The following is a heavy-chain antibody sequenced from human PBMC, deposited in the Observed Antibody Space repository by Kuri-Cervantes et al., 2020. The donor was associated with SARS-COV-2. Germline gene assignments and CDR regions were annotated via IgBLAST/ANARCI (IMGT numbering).Heavy chain of an antibody. D-gene: IGHD1-26*01. CDR1: GFTFSSYI. V-gene: IGHV3-23*01. J-gene: IGHJ4*02. Sequence: GESLKISCAASGFTFSSYIMNWVRQAPGKGLEWVSAISGSGGSTYYADSAKGRFTISRDNSKNTLYLQMNSLRAEDTAMYYCAKRNPSGTYFDHWGQGALVTVSS. CDR3: AKRNPSGTYFDH. CDR2: ISGSGGST.